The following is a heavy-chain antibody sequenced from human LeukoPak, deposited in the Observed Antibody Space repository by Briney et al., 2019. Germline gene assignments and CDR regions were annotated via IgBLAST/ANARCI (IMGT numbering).Heavy chain of an antibody. D-gene: IGHD4-17*01. V-gene: IGHV3-64*01. CDR1: GFTFSSSA. Sequence: RGSLRLSCAASGFTFSSSAMHWVRQAPRKGLGYVSAITSNGAYTYYVSSVKGRFTISRDNSKNTLYLQMNSLRAEDTAVYYCARVPTTVTTVYFDYWGQGTLVTVSS. CDR3: ARVPTTVTTVYFDY. J-gene: IGHJ4*02. CDR2: ITSNGAYT.